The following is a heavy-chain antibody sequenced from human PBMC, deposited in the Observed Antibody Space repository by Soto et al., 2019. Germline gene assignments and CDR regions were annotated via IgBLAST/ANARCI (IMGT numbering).Heavy chain of an antibody. CDR1: GGSFSPNY. Sequence: SETVSLTCTVSGGSFSPNYWSWIRQPPGKGLEWVGYIYYGGTTSYNPSLQSRVTISLETSKNQFSLKLSSVTAADTAVYYCARSPDSSGYYPRWYYYGMDVWGQGTTVTVSS. J-gene: IGHJ6*02. CDR2: IYYGGTT. V-gene: IGHV4-59*12. D-gene: IGHD3-22*01. CDR3: ARSPDSSGYYPRWYYYGMDV.